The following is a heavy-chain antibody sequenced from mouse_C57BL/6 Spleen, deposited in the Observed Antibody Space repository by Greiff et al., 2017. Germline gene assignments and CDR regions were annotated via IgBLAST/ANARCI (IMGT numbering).Heavy chain of an antibody. D-gene: IGHD1-1*01. CDR2: IDPANGNT. Sequence: VQLQQSVAELVRPGASVKLSCTASGFNIKNTYMPWVKQRPEQGLEWIGRIDPANGNTKYAPKFQGKATITADTSSNTAYLQLSSLTSEDTAIYYCARLYYGSSYYYAMVYWSQETSVTVSS. J-gene: IGHJ4*01. V-gene: IGHV14-3*01. CDR3: ARLYYGSSYYYAMVY. CDR1: GFNIKNTY.